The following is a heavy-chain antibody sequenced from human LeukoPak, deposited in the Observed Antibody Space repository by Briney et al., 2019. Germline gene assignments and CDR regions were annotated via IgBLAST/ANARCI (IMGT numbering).Heavy chain of an antibody. CDR2: IHHSGSI. J-gene: IGHJ6*03. D-gene: IGHD5-12*01. V-gene: IGHV4-4*02. CDR1: GVSISSNLW. CDR3: ARTTEGYAGGPGYSYYYYMDV. Sequence: PSGTLSLTCAVSGVSISSNLWWTWVRQPPGKGLEWIAEIHHSGSINYNPSLKSRVTISVDTSKNQVSLKLRSVTAADTAVYYCARTTEGYAGGPGYSYYYYMDVWGKGTTVTISS.